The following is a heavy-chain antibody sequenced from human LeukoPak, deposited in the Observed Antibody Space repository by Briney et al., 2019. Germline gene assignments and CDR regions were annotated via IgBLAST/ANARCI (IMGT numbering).Heavy chain of an antibody. J-gene: IGHJ6*03. D-gene: IGHD5-12*01. CDR1: GGSINSTTYY. CDR2: IHYSGSA. CDR3: ARGGYSGYDGSAYYYYMDV. Sequence: SETLSLTCTVSGGSINSTTYYWGWIRQPPGKGLEWIGSIHYSGSAYNNPSLKSRVAISVDTSKNQFSLNLSSVTAADTAVYYCARGGYSGYDGSAYYYYMDVWGKGTTVTVSS. V-gene: IGHV4-39*01.